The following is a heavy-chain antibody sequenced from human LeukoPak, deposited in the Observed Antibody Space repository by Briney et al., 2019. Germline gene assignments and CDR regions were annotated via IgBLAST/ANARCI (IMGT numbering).Heavy chain of an antibody. Sequence: GGSLRLSCAASGLIVSANYMTWVRQAPGKGLEWVSVLYSTGNTFYADSVKGRFTISRDNSKNMLYLQMNSLRVEDTAVYYCTRLKTLDGTFETGAFDIWGRGTMVTVSS. J-gene: IGHJ3*02. D-gene: IGHD1-7*01. CDR2: LYSTGNT. V-gene: IGHV3-53*01. CDR1: GLIVSANY. CDR3: TRLKTLDGTFETGAFDI.